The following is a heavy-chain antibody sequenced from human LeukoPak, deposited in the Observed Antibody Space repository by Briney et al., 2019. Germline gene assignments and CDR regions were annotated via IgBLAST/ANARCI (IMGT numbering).Heavy chain of an antibody. CDR1: GGTFSSYA. Sequence: SVKVSCMASGGTFSSYAISWVRQAPGQGLEWMGGIIPIFGTANYAQKFQGRVTITADESTSTAYMELSSLRSEDTAVYYCARVNDCSGGSCYPDFDYWGQGTLVTVSS. CDR3: ARVNDCSGGSCYPDFDY. J-gene: IGHJ4*02. V-gene: IGHV1-69*13. CDR2: IIPIFGTA. D-gene: IGHD2-15*01.